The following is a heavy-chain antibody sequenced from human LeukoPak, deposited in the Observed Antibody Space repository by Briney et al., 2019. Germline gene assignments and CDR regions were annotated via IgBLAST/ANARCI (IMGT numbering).Heavy chain of an antibody. CDR3: ARVGIASAGLYYFDY. V-gene: IGHV3-66*02. J-gene: IGHJ4*02. Sequence: GGSLRLSFAASGFNVSSSYMSWVRQAPGKGLAWVSVIDSGGTTYYADSVKGRFTISRDNSKNTLYLQMSSLRAEDTAGYYCARVGIASAGLYYFDYWGQGTLVTVSS. D-gene: IGHD6-13*01. CDR2: IDSGGTT. CDR1: GFNVSSSY.